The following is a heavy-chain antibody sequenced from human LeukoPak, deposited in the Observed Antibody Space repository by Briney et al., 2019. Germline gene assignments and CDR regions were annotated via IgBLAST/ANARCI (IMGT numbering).Heavy chain of an antibody. CDR1: GFTFSSSW. D-gene: IGHD3-3*01. V-gene: IGHV3-7*03. Sequence: GGSLRLSCAASGFTFSSSWMNWVRQSPGKGLEWVAHIKEDGTEKYYVDSVKGRFTIFRDNAKNSLYLQMNSLRAEDTAVYYCARPHNNWRWYFDLWGRGTLVTVSS. CDR2: IKEDGTEK. J-gene: IGHJ2*01. CDR3: ARPHNNWRWYFDL.